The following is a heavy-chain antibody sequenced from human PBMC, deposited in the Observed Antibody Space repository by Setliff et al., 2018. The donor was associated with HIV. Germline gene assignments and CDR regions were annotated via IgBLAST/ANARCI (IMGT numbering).Heavy chain of an antibody. D-gene: IGHD3-9*01. CDR1: GYTFTGYF. Sequence: ASVKVSCKASGYTFTGYFIHWVRQAPGQGREWMGRINPHTGDTNYAQKFQDRVTMTRDTSINTAYMELSRLRSDDTAVYYCAREYDVLTGYYISSFDIWGQGTMVTVSS. V-gene: IGHV1-2*06. J-gene: IGHJ3*02. CDR3: AREYDVLTGYYISSFDI. CDR2: INPHTGDT.